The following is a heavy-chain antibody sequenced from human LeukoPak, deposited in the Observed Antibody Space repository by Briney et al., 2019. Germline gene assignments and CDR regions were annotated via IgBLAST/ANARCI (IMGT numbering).Heavy chain of an antibody. D-gene: IGHD6-13*01. J-gene: IGHJ6*02. CDR1: GGSITTTNW. CDR2: VHLDGRT. Sequence: SGTLSLTCGVSGGSITTTNWWTWVRQPPGKGLEWIGEVHLDGRTNYNPSLESRLTISVDLSENHISLRLTSVTAADTAVYYCARHSSSSVNYYYGMDVWGQGTTVTVSS. V-gene: IGHV4-4*02. CDR3: ARHSSSSVNYYYGMDV.